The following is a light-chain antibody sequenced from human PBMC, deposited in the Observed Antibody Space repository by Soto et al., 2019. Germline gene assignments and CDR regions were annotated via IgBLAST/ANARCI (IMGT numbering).Light chain of an antibody. V-gene: IGKV1-5*01. J-gene: IGKJ1*01. CDR1: QSITAW. CDR2: DAS. CDR3: QQYNHYPWT. Sequence: DIQMTQSPSTLSVSVGDRVTITCRASQSITAWLAWYQQKPGKAPKLLIYDASTLESGVPSRFSGSGSGAEFTLTISSLQPDDFGTYYCQQYNHYPWTFGQGTKVDIK.